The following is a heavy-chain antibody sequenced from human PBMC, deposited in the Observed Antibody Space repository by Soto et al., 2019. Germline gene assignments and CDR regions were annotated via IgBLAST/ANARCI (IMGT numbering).Heavy chain of an antibody. D-gene: IGHD3-10*01. J-gene: IGHJ5*02. Sequence: PGGSLRLSCAASGFTFSSYGMHWVRQAPGKGLEWVAVIWYDGSNKYYADSVKGRFTISRHNSKNTLYLQMNSLRAEDTAVYYCARATDYYGSYWFDPWGQGTLVTVSS. CDR1: GFTFSSYG. CDR2: IWYDGSNK. V-gene: IGHV3-33*01. CDR3: ARATDYYGSYWFDP.